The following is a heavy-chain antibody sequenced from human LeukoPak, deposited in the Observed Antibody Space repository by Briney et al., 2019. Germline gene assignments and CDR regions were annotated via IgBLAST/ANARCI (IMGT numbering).Heavy chain of an antibody. V-gene: IGHV4-59*01. D-gene: IGHD6-13*01. J-gene: IGHJ4*02. CDR2: IYYSGIT. CDR1: GVSIRSYS. CDR3: ARVGAAAGT. Sequence: SETLSLTCTASGVSIRSYSWNGIRQPPAKELEWIGYIYYSGITNYNPSLNRPVTRSVDTSKHEFCVTLISGTAPATAVYYCARVGAAAGTWGRGNVVRVSS.